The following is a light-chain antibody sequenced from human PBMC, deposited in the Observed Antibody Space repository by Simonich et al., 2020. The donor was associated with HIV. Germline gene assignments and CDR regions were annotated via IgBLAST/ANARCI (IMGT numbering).Light chain of an antibody. CDR3: SSYTSSSTWV. J-gene: IGLJ3*02. CDR1: SSNIGSNY. Sequence: QSVLTHPPSASGTPGQRVTISCSGSSSNIGSNYVYWYQQLPGTAPKLLLYSKNQRPSGVSNRFSGSKSGNTASLTISGLQAEDEADYYCSSYTSSSTWVFGAGTKLTVL. V-gene: IGLV1-47*01. CDR2: SKN.